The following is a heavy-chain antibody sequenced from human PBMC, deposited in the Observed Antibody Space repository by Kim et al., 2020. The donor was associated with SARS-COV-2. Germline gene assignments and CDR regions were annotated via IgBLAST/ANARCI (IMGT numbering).Heavy chain of an antibody. D-gene: IGHD3-16*01. Sequence: TYYRDSVKGRFIISRDNSKNTLYLQVGSLRTDDMAVYYCARDRGSYYFDSWGLGTLVTVSS. CDR3: ARDRGSYYFDS. J-gene: IGHJ4*02. CDR2: T. V-gene: IGHV3-64*02.